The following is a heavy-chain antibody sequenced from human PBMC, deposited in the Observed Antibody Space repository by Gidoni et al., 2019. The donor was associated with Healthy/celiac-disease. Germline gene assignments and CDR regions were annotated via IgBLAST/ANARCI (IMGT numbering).Heavy chain of an antibody. D-gene: IGHD3-22*01. V-gene: IGHV3-21*01. CDR1: GFTFSSYS. CDR2: ISSSSSYI. Sequence: EVQLVESGGGLVKPGGSLRLSCAASGFTFSSYSMTWVRQAPGKGLEWVSSISSSSSYIYYADSVKGRFTISRDNAKNSLYLQMNSLRAEDTAVYYCARGFGVGLPPYYYDSSGYYMDYWGQGTLVTVSS. J-gene: IGHJ4*02. CDR3: ARGFGVGLPPYYYDSSGYYMDY.